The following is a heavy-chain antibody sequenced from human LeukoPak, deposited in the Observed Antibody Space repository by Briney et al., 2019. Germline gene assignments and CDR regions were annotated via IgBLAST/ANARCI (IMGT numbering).Heavy chain of an antibody. D-gene: IGHD2-21*01. J-gene: IGHJ4*02. CDR3: VRSSIIDS. Sequence: GESLKISCKGSGYSFTSYWIGWVRQMPGKGLEWMGIIHPYDSDIRYSPSFEGQVTISADKSINTAYLQWSSLKATDTAMYYCVRSSIIDSWGQGTKVTVSS. CDR2: IHPYDSDI. CDR1: GYSFTSYW. V-gene: IGHV5-51*01.